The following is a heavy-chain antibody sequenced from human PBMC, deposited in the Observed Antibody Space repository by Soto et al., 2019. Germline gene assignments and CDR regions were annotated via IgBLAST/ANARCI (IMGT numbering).Heavy chain of an antibody. CDR3: AKEGPVRPVYSNSWYYFDY. CDR2: ISWNSIRI. V-gene: IGHV3-9*01. CDR1: GFTFDDYA. J-gene: IGHJ4*02. D-gene: IGHD6-13*01. Sequence: EVQLVESGGGLVQPGRSLRLSCAASGFTFDDYAMHWVRLAPGKGLEWVSGISWNSIRIGYADSVKGRLTISRDNVKNSLYLQMNSLRAEDTALYYCAKEGPVRPVYSNSWYYFDYWGQGTLVTVSS.